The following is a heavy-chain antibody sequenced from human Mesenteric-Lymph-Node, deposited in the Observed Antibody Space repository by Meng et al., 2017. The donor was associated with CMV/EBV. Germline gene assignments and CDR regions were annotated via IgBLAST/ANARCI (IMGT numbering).Heavy chain of an antibody. CDR3: ARDREASRPDY. J-gene: IGHJ4*02. D-gene: IGHD1-26*01. V-gene: IGHV4-4*09. CDR1: GASISSNY. CDR2: ISSTGYL. Sequence: SETLSLTCTVSGASISSNYWSWSRRPPGKGLEYIGSISSTGYLEYSPSLKGRVTISLDTSKNHFSLKLASLTAADTAVYFCARDREASRPDYWGQGMLVTVSS.